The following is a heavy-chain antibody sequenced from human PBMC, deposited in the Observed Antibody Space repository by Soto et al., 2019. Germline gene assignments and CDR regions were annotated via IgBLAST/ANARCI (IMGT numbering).Heavy chain of an antibody. CDR2: AYYDGST. V-gene: IGHV4-59*01. J-gene: IGHJ5*02. Sequence: QVQLQESGPGLVKASETLSLTCSVSGVSISRYYWSWIRQPPGKGLEWVAYAYYDGSTGNSPSLTSRDTEAVAHPKKRVSMAVTAVTAAGTAVYYCARDRSTYGGGGTGEVRQNWFDPWAEGILITASS. D-gene: IGHD2-8*01. CDR1: GVSISRYY. CDR3: ARDRSTYGGGGTGEVRQNWFDP.